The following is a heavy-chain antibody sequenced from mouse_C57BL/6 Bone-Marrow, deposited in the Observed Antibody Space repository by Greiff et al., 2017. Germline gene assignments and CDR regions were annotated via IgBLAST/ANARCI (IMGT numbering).Heavy chain of an antibody. Sequence: QVQLQQPGAELVKPGASVKLSCKASGYTFTSYWMHWVKQRPGQGLEWIGMIHPNSGSTNYNEKFKSKATLTVDKSSSTAYMQLSSLTSEDSAVYYCARRTVVALDYFDYWGQGTTLTVSS. CDR2: IHPNSGST. CDR3: ARRTVVALDYFDY. J-gene: IGHJ2*01. D-gene: IGHD1-1*01. V-gene: IGHV1-64*01. CDR1: GYTFTSYW.